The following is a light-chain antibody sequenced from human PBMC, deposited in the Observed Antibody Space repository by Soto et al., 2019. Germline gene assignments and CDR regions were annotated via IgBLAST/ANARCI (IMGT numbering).Light chain of an antibody. Sequence: QSVLTQPPSASGSPGQSVTISCTGTSSDIGGYNSVSWYQQHPGKAPRLMIYEVNKRPSGVPDRFSGSKSGYTASLTVSGLRTEDEAFYYCSSSAGIYHYLVFGGGTKLTVL. CDR2: EVN. V-gene: IGLV2-8*01. CDR3: SSSAGIYHYLV. CDR1: SSDIGGYNS. J-gene: IGLJ3*02.